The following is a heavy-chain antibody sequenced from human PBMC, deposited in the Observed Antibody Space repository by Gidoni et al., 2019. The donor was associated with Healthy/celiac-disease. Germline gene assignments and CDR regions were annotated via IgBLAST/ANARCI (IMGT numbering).Heavy chain of an antibody. J-gene: IGHJ4*02. CDR3: ARFIVMAVAGSSADNDY. CDR1: GFTFSSYE. Sequence: SGFTFSSYEMNWGRQAPGKGLEWGSYISSSGSTIYYADSVKGRFTISRDNAKNSLYLQMNSLRAEDTAVYYCARFIVMAVAGSSADNDYWGQGTLVTVSS. V-gene: IGHV3-48*03. D-gene: IGHD6-19*01. CDR2: ISSSGSTI.